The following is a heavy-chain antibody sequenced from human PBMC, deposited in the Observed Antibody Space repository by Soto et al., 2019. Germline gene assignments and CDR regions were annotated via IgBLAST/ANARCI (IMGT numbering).Heavy chain of an antibody. V-gene: IGHV1-69*13. CDR2: IIPIFGTA. CDR3: ARVGSFSGSYRPRGMDV. J-gene: IGHJ6*02. CDR1: GGTFSSYA. Sequence: RASVKVSCKASGGTFSSYAISWVRQAPGQGPEWMGGIIPIFGTANYAQKFQGRVTITADESTSTAYMELSSLRSEDTAVYYCARVGSFSGSYRPRGMDVWGQGTTVTVSS. D-gene: IGHD1-26*01.